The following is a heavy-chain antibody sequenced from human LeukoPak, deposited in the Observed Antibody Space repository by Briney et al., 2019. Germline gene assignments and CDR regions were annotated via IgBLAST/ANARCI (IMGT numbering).Heavy chain of an antibody. J-gene: IGHJ6*02. Sequence: GGSLRLSCAAPGFTFSSYWMSWVRQAPGKGLEWVANIKQDGSEKYYVDSVKGRFTISRDNAKSSLYLQMNSLRAEDTAVYYCARDLQQLGGFDYYGMDVWGQGTTVTVSS. CDR3: ARDLQQLGGFDYYGMDV. CDR1: GFTFSSYW. D-gene: IGHD6-13*01. V-gene: IGHV3-7*01. CDR2: IKQDGSEK.